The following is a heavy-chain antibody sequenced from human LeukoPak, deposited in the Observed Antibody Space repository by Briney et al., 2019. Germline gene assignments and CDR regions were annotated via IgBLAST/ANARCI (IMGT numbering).Heavy chain of an antibody. J-gene: IGHJ4*02. V-gene: IGHV4-34*01. CDR3: ARAPGAALD. CDR2: INHRGST. CDR1: GGSIRSYY. D-gene: IGHD2-15*01. Sequence: SETLSLTCTVSGGSIRSYYWSWIRQPPGKGLEWIGEINHRGSTNYNPSLKSRVTVSLDTSKNQFSLKLSSVTAADTAVYYCARAPGAALDWGQGTLVTVSS.